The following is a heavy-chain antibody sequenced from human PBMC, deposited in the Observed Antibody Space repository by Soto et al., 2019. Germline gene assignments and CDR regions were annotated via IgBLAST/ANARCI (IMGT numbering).Heavy chain of an antibody. CDR2: INSDGSVT. CDR3: ARGGYSGSFKALDY. CDR1: GFTFSSYW. D-gene: IGHD1-26*01. Sequence: SLRLSCAASGFTFSSYWMRWVRQAPGKGLVWVSRINSDGSVTYYADSVKGRFTISRDNAKNTLYLQMNSLRAEDTAVYYCARGGYSGSFKALDYWGQGTLVTVSS. J-gene: IGHJ4*02. V-gene: IGHV3-74*01.